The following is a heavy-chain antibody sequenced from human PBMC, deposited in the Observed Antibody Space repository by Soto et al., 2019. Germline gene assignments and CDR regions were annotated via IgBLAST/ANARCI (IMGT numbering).Heavy chain of an antibody. Sequence: EVHLLESGGALVQRGGSLTLSCAASGFSFSDYAMSWVRQAPGKGLAWVSSISRTGDSAYYADSVKGRFAISRDRSKNRLSLQLNSLRVEDTAVYYCAKGPDGSGYYHNWFDSWGQGTLITVSS. CDR3: AKGPDGSGYYHNWFDS. J-gene: IGHJ5*01. D-gene: IGHD3-22*01. V-gene: IGHV3-23*01. CDR2: ISRTGDSA. CDR1: GFSFSDYA.